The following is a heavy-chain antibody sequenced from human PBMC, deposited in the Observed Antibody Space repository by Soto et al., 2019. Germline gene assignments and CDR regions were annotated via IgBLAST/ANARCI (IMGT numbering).Heavy chain of an antibody. V-gene: IGHV3-43*01. J-gene: IGHJ4*02. CDR1: GFTFDEYS. CDR2: LTWDGGTT. D-gene: IGHD2-2*01. CDR3: AKVKRKYTSTSAVDFAS. Sequence: EVQLVESGGAVVQPGGSLRLSCVGSGFTFDEYSMYWVRQPPGKGLEWISLLTWDGGTTYYADSVKGRFTISRDSGKSSLFLQMDSLRTEDTALYYCAKVKRKYTSTSAVDFASWGQGTLVTVSS.